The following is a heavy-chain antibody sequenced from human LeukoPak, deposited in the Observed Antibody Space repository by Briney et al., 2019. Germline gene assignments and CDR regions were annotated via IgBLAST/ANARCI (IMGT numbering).Heavy chain of an antibody. Sequence: PGGSLRLFCAASGFTFSSYAMHWVRQAPGKGLEGVAVISYDGSNKYYADSVKGRFTISRDNSKNTLYLQMNSLRAEDTAVYYCASAAIAAAGMIDYWGQGTLVTVSS. CDR1: GFTFSSYA. V-gene: IGHV3-30-3*01. CDR2: ISYDGSNK. J-gene: IGHJ4*02. D-gene: IGHD6-13*01. CDR3: ASAAIAAAGMIDY.